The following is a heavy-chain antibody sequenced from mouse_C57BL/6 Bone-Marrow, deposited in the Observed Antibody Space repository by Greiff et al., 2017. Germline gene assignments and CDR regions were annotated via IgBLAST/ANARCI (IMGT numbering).Heavy chain of an antibody. Sequence: EVKLVESGEGLVKPGGSLKLSCAASGFTFSSYAMSWVRQTPEKRLEWVAYISSGGDYTYYADTVKGRFTISRDNARNTLYLQMSSLKSEDTPMYYCARDRNVYDGVDYRGEGATLSVSS. J-gene: IGHJ2*01. D-gene: IGHD2-2*01. CDR3: ARDRNVYDGVDY. CDR2: ISSGGDYT. CDR1: GFTFSSYA. V-gene: IGHV5S21*01.